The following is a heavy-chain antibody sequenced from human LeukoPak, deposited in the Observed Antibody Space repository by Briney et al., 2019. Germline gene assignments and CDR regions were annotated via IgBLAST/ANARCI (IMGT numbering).Heavy chain of an antibody. J-gene: IGHJ3*02. CDR1: GFTFSRYW. CDR3: GRKSTTTGGEAFDI. D-gene: IGHD1-1*01. Sequence: PGGSLRLSCAASGFTFSRYWMHWVRQAPGKGLVWVSRINSDGSGTTYADSVKGRFTISRDNAKNTLYLQMNRLRVEDTAVYYCGRKSTTTGGEAFDIWAHRTMVRVPS. CDR2: INSDGSGT. V-gene: IGHV3-74*01.